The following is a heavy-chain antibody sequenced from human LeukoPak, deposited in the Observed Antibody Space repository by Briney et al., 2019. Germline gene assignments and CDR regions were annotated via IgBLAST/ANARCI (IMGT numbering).Heavy chain of an antibody. V-gene: IGHV4-38-2*01. CDR1: GHSISSGYY. J-gene: IGHJ6*03. Sequence: SETLSLTCSVSGHSISSGYYWGWIRQPPGKGLEWIGTMYHRGSTYYNPYLKSRVTMSGATSKNHFSLKLSSVIAADAAVYYCARHRGDNSNPRYYFYYMDVWGKGTTVTVSS. CDR2: MYHRGST. CDR3: ARHRGDNSNPRYYFYYMDV. D-gene: IGHD4-11*01.